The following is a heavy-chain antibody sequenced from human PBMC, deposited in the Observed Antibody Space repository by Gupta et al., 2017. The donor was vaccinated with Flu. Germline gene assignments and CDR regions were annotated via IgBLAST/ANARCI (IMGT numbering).Heavy chain of an antibody. V-gene: IGHV1-3*04. J-gene: IGHJ1*01. D-gene: IGHD3-10*01. CDR3: ARGGSPLWAT. CDR1: AYTFSTKNA. Sequence: QVQFVQSGAEVNKPGASVKISCETSAYTFSTKNAIHWVRKAPGQRLEWLGWINTVNGNRKYSKSFQGRVNSTRDSSATRVCMELSSLTSEEKAVYYCARGGSPLWATWGQGTPVTVS. CDR2: INTVNGNR.